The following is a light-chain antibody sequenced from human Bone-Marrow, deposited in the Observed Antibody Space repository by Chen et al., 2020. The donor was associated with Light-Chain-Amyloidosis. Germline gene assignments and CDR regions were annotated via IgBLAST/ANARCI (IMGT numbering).Light chain of an antibody. CDR1: QSLLHSNGYNY. J-gene: IGKJ5*01. CDR3: MQALQTPIT. Sequence: DLVMTQSPLSLPATPGEPASISCRSSQSLLHSNGYNYLDWYLQKPGQSPQVLIYLGSNRASGVPDRFSGSGSGPDFTLKISSVEAEDVGVYYCMQALQTPITFGQGTRLEIK. V-gene: IGKV2-28*01. CDR2: LGS.